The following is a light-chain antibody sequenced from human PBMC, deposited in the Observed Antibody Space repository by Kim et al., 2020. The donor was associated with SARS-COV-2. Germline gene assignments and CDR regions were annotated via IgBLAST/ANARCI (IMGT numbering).Light chain of an antibody. CDR3: SSYTSSTTRV. CDR1: SRDVGAYHY. Sequence: GQSFTISCTGTSRDVGAYHYVSWYQQHPGKAPKLIIYDVTYRPSGVSDRFSGSKAGNTASLTIFGLQAEDEADYYCSSYTSSTTRVFGGGTQLTVL. J-gene: IGLJ2*01. CDR2: DVT. V-gene: IGLV2-14*03.